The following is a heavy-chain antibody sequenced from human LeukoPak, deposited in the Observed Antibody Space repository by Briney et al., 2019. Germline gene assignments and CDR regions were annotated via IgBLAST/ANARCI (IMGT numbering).Heavy chain of an antibody. Sequence: GGSLRLSCAASGFTFSSYTMSWVRQAPGKGLEWVSTITTSDGNTYYADSVKGRFTISRDNSKNTLYLQMNSLRAEDTAVYYCAKGGSSIFGVALLPDDPWGQGTLVTVSS. J-gene: IGHJ5*02. CDR1: GFTFSSYT. D-gene: IGHD3-3*01. CDR2: ITTSDGNT. CDR3: AKGGSSIFGVALLPDDP. V-gene: IGHV3-23*01.